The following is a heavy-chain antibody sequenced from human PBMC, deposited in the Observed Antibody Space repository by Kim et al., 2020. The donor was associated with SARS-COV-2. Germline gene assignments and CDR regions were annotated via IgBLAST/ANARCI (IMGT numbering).Heavy chain of an antibody. Sequence: SVDGRVTISRDNTKNTLYLQMNSLRAEDTAVYYCAKAAMVRGVIITYFNYWGQGTLVTVSS. CDR3: AKAAMVRGVIITYFNY. J-gene: IGHJ4*02. V-gene: IGHV3-33*06. D-gene: IGHD3-10*01.